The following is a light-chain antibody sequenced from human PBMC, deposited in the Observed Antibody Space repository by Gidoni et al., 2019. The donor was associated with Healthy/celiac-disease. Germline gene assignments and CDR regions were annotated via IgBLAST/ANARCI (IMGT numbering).Light chain of an antibody. CDR1: QSVSSSY. CDR3: QQYGSSYT. Sequence: EIVLTQSPGTLSLSPGERATLSCRASQSVSSSYLAWYQQKPGQAPRLLIYGASSRATGIPDRFSGCGSGTDFTLTISRLEPEDFAVYYCQQYGSSYTFGQGTKLEIK. CDR2: GAS. J-gene: IGKJ2*01. V-gene: IGKV3-20*01.